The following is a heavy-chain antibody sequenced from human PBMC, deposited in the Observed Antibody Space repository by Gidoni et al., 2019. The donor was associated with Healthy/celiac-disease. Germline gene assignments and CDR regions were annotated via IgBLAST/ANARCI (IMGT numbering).Heavy chain of an antibody. CDR3: AKEGVIGYYFDY. J-gene: IGHJ4*02. V-gene: IGHV3-9*01. CDR1: GFTFDDYA. Sequence: EVQLVESGGGLVQPGRSLRLSCAASGFTFDDYAMHWVRQAPGKGLEWVSGISWNSGSIGYADSVKGRFTISRDNAKNSLYLQMNSLRAEDTALYYCAKEGVIGYYFDYWGQGTLVTVSS. D-gene: IGHD3-10*01. CDR2: ISWNSGSI.